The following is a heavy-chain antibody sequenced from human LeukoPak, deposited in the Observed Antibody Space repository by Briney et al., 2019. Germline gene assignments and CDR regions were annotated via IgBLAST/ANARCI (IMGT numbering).Heavy chain of an antibody. Sequence: PGGYLRLSCAASGFTFSSYAMSWVRQAPGKGLEWVSVISAGGGSTYYAASVKGRFSISRDNSKNTLYLQMISLRAEDTAVYYCAKDRGYSSGRDFDYWGQGTLVTVSS. D-gene: IGHD6-25*01. J-gene: IGHJ4*02. CDR2: ISAGGGST. CDR1: GFTFSSYA. V-gene: IGHV3-23*01. CDR3: AKDRGYSSGRDFDY.